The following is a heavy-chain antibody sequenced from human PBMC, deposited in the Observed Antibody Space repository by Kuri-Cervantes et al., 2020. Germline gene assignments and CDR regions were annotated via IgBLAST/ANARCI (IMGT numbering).Heavy chain of an antibody. CDR2: ISTYSPDT. CDR1: GYTFSTYG. J-gene: IGHJ6*04. Sequence: ASVKVSCKASGYTFSTYGINWVRQAPGQGPEWMGWISTYSPDTNYEQRFQGRVTMTTDTSTSAAYMELRSLRPDDTAIYYCARDMFAFVSKGSSDVWGTGTTVTVSS. V-gene: IGHV1-18*01. CDR3: ARDMFAFVSKGSSDV. D-gene: IGHD3-10*02.